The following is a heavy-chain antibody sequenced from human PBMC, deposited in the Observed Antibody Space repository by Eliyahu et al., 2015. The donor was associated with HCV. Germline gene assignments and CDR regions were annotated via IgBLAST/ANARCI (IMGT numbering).Heavy chain of an antibody. D-gene: IGHD1-26*01. CDR1: GFPFXXPA. J-gene: IGHJ4*02. Sequence: EVQLVXSGGGLVQPGGSLKLXCAASGFPFXXPAMLWVRXASGKGLEWVGRIRSKANSYATAYAASVKGRFTISRDDSKNTAYLQMNSLKTEDTAVYYCTRHGARSHSGTYFDYWGQGTLVTVSS. CDR3: TRHGARSHSGTYFDY. CDR2: IRSKANSYAT. V-gene: IGHV3-73*02.